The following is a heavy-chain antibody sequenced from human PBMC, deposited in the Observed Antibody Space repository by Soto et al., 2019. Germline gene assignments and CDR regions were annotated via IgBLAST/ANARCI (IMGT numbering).Heavy chain of an antibody. J-gene: IGHJ4*02. Sequence: QVQLQESGPGLVKPSETLSLTCTVSGGSVSSGSYYWSWIRQPPGKGLEWIGYIYYSGSTNYNPSLKSRVTISVDTSKNLFSLKLSSVTAEDTAVYYCARLSRAAMAFDYWGQGTLVTVSS. V-gene: IGHV4-61*01. CDR2: IYYSGST. CDR3: ARLSRAAMAFDY. CDR1: GGSVSSGSYY. D-gene: IGHD6-6*01.